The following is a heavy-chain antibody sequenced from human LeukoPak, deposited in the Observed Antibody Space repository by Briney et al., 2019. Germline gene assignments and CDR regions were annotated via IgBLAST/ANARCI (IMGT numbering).Heavy chain of an antibody. D-gene: IGHD3-3*01. CDR1: GGSFSGYY. J-gene: IGHJ6*03. CDR3: ARGFRLEWLFGLYYYYYMDV. V-gene: IGHV4-34*01. Sequence: PSETLSLTCAVSGGSFSGYYWSWIRQPPGKGLEWIGEINHSGSTNYNPSLKSRVTISVDTSKNQFSLKLSSVTAADTAVYYCARGFRLEWLFGLYYYYYMDVWGKGTTVTVSS. CDR2: INHSGST.